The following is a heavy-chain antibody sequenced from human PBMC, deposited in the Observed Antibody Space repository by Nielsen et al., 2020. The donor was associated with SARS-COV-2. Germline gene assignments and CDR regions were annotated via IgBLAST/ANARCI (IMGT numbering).Heavy chain of an antibody. J-gene: IGHJ6*02. CDR3: ARVALGSTNGMDV. Sequence: SETLSLTCTVSGGSISSGGYFWSWIRQHPGKGLEWIGYIYYSGSSYYNPSLKSRVTTSVDTSKKRFSLKLSSVTAADTAVYYCARVALGSTNGMDVWGQGTTVTVSS. CDR1: GGSISSGGYF. CDR2: IYYSGSS. D-gene: IGHD2-15*01. V-gene: IGHV4-31*03.